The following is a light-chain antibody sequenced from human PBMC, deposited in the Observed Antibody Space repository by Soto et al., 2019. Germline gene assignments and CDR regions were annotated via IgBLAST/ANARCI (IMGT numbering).Light chain of an antibody. V-gene: IGLV2-14*01. J-gene: IGLJ1*01. CDR2: DVI. Sequence: QSVLTQPASVSGSPGQSITISCTGTTSDVGGYNYVSWHQQHPGKAPKLMIYDVINRPSGVSNRFSGSKSDNTVSLTISGLQAEDEADYYCTSYTSSGTHVFGSGTKLTVL. CDR1: TSDVGGYNY. CDR3: TSYTSSGTHV.